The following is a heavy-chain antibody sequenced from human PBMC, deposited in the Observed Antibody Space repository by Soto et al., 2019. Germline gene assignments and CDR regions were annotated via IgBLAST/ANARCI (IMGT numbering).Heavy chain of an antibody. D-gene: IGHD3-10*01. J-gene: IGHJ4*02. Sequence: PGGSLRLSCAASGFTVSSNYMSWVRQAPGKGLEWVSVIYSGGSTYYADSVKGRFTISRHNSKNTLYLQMNSLRAEDTAVYYCARVGITMVRGVIAPGYYFDYWGQGTLVTV. CDR3: ARVGITMVRGVIAPGYYFDY. CDR1: GFTVSSNY. V-gene: IGHV3-53*04. CDR2: IYSGGST.